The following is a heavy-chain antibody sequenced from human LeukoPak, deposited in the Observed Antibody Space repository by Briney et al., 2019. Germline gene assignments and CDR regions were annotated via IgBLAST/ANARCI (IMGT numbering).Heavy chain of an antibody. CDR3: ARAPPMVRGVSWFDP. CDR2: IYHSGST. Sequence: SGTLSLTCAVSGGSISSSNWWSWVRQPPGKGLEWIGEIYHSGSTNYNPSLKSRVTISVDKSKNQFSLKLSSVTAADTAVYYCARAPPMVRGVSWFDPWGQGTLVTVSS. CDR1: GGSISSSNW. D-gene: IGHD3-10*01. V-gene: IGHV4-4*02. J-gene: IGHJ5*02.